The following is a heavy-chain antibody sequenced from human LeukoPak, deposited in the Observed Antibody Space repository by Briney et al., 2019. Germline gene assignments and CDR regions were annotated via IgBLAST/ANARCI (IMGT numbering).Heavy chain of an antibody. J-gene: IGHJ2*01. CDR1: GDSITSSKW. CDR2: IYHSGAT. V-gene: IGHV4-4*02. Sequence: PSETLSLTCAVSGDSITSSKWWSWVRQSPEKGLEWIGEIYHSGATNYNPSLKSRVTISVDTSKNQFSLKLSSVTAADTAVYYCARLSVYHDILTGYRRSYWYFDLWGRGTLVTVSS. D-gene: IGHD3-9*01. CDR3: ARLSVYHDILTGYRRSYWYFDL.